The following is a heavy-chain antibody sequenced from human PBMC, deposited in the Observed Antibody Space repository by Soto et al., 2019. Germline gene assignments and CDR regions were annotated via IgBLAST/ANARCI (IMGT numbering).Heavy chain of an antibody. J-gene: IGHJ5*02. V-gene: IGHV2-5*01. CDR1: GFSLSTRGMG. CDR2: IYWNDDP. Sequence: SGPTLVNPTETLTLTCTFSGFSLSTRGMGVAWIRQPPGRALEWLALIYWNDDPRYSPSLKSRLTITKDTTKNQVVLTMTNMDTVDTATYYCAHRPPGLLGQDRSAETWFDPWGQGTLVTVSS. D-gene: IGHD3-22*01. CDR3: AHRPPGLLGQDRSAETWFDP.